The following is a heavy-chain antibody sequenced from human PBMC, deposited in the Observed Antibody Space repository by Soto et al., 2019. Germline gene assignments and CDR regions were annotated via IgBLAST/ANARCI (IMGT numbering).Heavy chain of an antibody. CDR1: GDSVSNYSAA. CDR3: ARGSGYSSGWFFDY. J-gene: IGHJ4*02. CDR2: TYYRSKFYS. Sequence: PSQTLSLTCAISGDSVSNYSAAWNWIRQSPSRGLEWLGRTYYRSKFYSDYALSVKSRITINPDTSQNQISLQLNSVTPEDTAVNYCARGSGYSSGWFFDYWGQGTPVTVSS. V-gene: IGHV6-1*01. D-gene: IGHD6-19*01.